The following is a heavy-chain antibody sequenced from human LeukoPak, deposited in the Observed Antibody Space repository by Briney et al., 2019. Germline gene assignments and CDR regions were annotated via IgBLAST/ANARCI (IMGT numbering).Heavy chain of an antibody. V-gene: IGHV3-20*04. CDR2: INWNGGST. J-gene: IGHJ4*02. Sequence: PGGSLRLSCAASGFTFDDYGMSWVRQAPGKGLEWVSGINWNGGSTGYADSVKGRFTISGDNAKNSLYLQMNSLRAEDTALYYCARVGYYYDSSGYYSYFDYWGQGTLITVSS. D-gene: IGHD3-22*01. CDR3: ARVGYYYDSSGYYSYFDY. CDR1: GFTFDDYG.